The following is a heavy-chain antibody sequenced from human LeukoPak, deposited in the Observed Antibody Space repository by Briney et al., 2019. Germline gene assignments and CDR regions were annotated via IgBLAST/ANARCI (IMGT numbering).Heavy chain of an antibody. CDR2: ISGGGDTT. Sequence: GGSLRLSCEASGFTFSSYAMSWVRQAPEKGLEWVSSISGGGDTTYYADSVKGRFIIYRDKSKNTLYLQMNSLRAEDTAAYYCATDTIFGVVIMVPINDYWGQGTLVTVSS. J-gene: IGHJ4*02. D-gene: IGHD3-3*01. V-gene: IGHV3-23*01. CDR3: ATDTIFGVVIMVPINDY. CDR1: GFTFSSYA.